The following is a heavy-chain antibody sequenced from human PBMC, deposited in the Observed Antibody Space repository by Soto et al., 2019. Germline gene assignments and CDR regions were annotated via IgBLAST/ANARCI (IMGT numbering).Heavy chain of an antibody. Sequence: QVRLVQSGAEVKKPGASVKVSCKASGYTFTSYGISWVRQAPGQGLEWMGWISAYNGNTNYAQKLQGRVTMTTDTSTSTAYMELRSLRSDDTAVYYCARRGSNDYDSSGYYSLDYWGQGTLVTVSS. CDR2: ISAYNGNT. V-gene: IGHV1-18*04. D-gene: IGHD3-22*01. CDR1: GYTFTSYG. J-gene: IGHJ4*02. CDR3: ARRGSNDYDSSGYYSLDY.